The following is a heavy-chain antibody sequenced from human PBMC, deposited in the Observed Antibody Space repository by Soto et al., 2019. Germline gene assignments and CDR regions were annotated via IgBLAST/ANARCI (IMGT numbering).Heavy chain of an antibody. CDR2: INAGNGNT. CDR1: GYTFTSYA. D-gene: IGHD2-2*02. Sequence: ASVKVSCKASGYTFTSYAMHWVRQAPGQRLEWMGWINAGNGNTKYSQKFQARVTITRDTSASTAYMELSSLISEDTAVYYCARAGDDCSTTTCYMIDYWGQGNLVTVSS. V-gene: IGHV1-3*01. J-gene: IGHJ4*02. CDR3: ARAGDDCSTTTCYMIDY.